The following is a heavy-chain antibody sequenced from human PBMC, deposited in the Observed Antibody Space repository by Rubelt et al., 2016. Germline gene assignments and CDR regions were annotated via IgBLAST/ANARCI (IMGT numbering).Heavy chain of an antibody. D-gene: IGHD1-26*01. CDR1: GFTFSSYS. Sequence: EVQLLESGGGLVQPGGSLRLSCAASGFTFSSYSMNWVRQAPGKGLEWVSSISSSSSYIYYADSVKGRFTISRDNAKNSLYLKMNSLRAEDTAVDYCAQVGVNLLSDYWGQGTLVTVSS. CDR2: ISSSSSYI. V-gene: IGHV3-21*01. CDR3: AQVGVNLLSDY. J-gene: IGHJ4*02.